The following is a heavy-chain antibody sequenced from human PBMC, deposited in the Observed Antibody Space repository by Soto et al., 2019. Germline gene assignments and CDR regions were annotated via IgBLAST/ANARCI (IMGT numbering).Heavy chain of an antibody. CDR1: GFTFSSHA. Sequence: PGESLKISCTASGFTFSSHAMTWVRQAPGKGLEWVSYISSSSSTIYYADSVKGRFTISRDNAKNSLYLQMNSLRAEDTAVYYCASHFDYWGQGTLVTVSS. V-gene: IGHV3-48*01. CDR2: ISSSSSTI. J-gene: IGHJ4*02. CDR3: ASHFDY.